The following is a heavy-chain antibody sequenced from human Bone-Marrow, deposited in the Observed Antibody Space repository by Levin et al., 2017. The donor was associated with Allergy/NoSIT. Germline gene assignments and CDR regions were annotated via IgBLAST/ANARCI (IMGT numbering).Heavy chain of an antibody. Sequence: GGSLRLSCAASGFTFSRYWMHWVRQAPGTGLVWLARINGDGSVTNHADSVKGRFTVFRDNARNMVFLQMNSLRVEDTGVYFCAREVEVFGVGAYYWGQGALVTVSS. V-gene: IGHV3-74*01. D-gene: IGHD2-8*01. J-gene: IGHJ4*02. CDR3: AREVEVFGVGAYY. CDR2: INGDGSVT. CDR1: GFTFSRYW.